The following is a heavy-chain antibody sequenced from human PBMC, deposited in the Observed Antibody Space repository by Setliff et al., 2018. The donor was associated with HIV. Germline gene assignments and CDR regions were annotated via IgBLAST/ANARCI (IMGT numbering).Heavy chain of an antibody. CDR1: GDTFSNNA. CDR3: ARGGGSNGYFFDS. J-gene: IGHJ4*02. CDR2: IIPLLDRT. V-gene: IGHV1-69*11. Sequence: ASVKVSCKASGDTFSNNAVNWARQAPGHGLEWMGKIIPLLDRTHYVQKFQGRVTFSADESTTTAYMELRSLKYEDAAVYYCARGGGSNGYFFDSWGQGTLVTVSS. D-gene: IGHD3-22*01.